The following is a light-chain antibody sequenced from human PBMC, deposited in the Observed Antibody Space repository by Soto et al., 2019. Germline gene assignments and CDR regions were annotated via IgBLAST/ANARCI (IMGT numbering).Light chain of an antibody. CDR1: SSDVGIYNY. V-gene: IGLV2-14*01. Sequence: QSALTQPASVSGSPGQSITISCTGTSSDVGIYNYLSWYQQHPGKAPKLIICEVYNRPSGVSNRFSGSKSGNTASLTISGLRPEDEADYYCTSFTTSSLWVFGGGTQLTVL. J-gene: IGLJ3*02. CDR3: TSFTTSSLWV. CDR2: EVY.